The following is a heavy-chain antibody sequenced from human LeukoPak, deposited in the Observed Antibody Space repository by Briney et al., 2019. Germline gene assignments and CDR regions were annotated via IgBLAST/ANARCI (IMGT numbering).Heavy chain of an antibody. J-gene: IGHJ4*02. CDR3: ARGRYDFWSGYRGYFDY. D-gene: IGHD3-3*01. Sequence: PTETLSLTCAVYGGSFSGYYWSWIRQPPGKGLEWIGEINHSGSTNYNPSLKSRVTISVDTSKNQFSLKLSSVTAADTAVYYSARGRYDFWSGYRGYFDYWGQGTLVTVSS. CDR1: GGSFSGYY. V-gene: IGHV4-34*01. CDR2: INHSGST.